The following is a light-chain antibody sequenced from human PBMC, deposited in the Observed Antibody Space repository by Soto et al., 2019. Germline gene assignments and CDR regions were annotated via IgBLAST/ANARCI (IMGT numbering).Light chain of an antibody. CDR2: EVN. Sequence: QSALTQPPSASGSPGQSVTISCTGTTSDVGGYNFVSWYQQHPGKAPKLIIYEVNKRPSGVPDRFSGSKSGNTASLTVSGFQAEDEADYYCSSFAGFNSRYVFGTGTKLTVL. J-gene: IGLJ1*01. CDR3: SSFAGFNSRYV. V-gene: IGLV2-8*01. CDR1: TSDVGGYNF.